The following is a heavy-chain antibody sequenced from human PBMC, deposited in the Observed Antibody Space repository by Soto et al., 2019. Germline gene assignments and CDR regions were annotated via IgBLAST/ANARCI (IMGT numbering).Heavy chain of an antibody. V-gene: IGHV3-21*01. J-gene: IGHJ5*02. CDR3: ARGVWDSSGYYSNSWFDP. Sequence: PGGSLRLSCAASGFTFSSYSMNWVRQAPGKGLEWVSSISSSSSYIYYADSVKGRFTISRDNAKNSLYLQMNSLRAEDTAVHYCARGVWDSSGYYSNSWFDPWGQGTLVTVSS. CDR1: GFTFSSYS. D-gene: IGHD3-22*01. CDR2: ISSSSSYI.